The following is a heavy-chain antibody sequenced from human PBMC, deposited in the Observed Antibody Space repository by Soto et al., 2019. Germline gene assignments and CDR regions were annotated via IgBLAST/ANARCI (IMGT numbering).Heavy chain of an antibody. CDR2: ISYDGTNE. V-gene: IGHV3-30*03. D-gene: IGHD3-3*01. CDR3: ATSVVQEPADFDY. J-gene: IGHJ4*02. CDR1: GFTFSAFA. Sequence: PGGSLRLSCTVSGFTFSAFAMYWVRQAPGKGLEWVALISYDGTNEDYAESVRGRFTISRDNSKNTLYLDMNSLSAEDSAVYFYATSVVQEPADFDYWGQGTLVTVSS.